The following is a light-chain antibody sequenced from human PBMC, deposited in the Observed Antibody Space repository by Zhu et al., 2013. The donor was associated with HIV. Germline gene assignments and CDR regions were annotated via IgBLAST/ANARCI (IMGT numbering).Light chain of an antibody. Sequence: DIQMTQSPSSLSASVGDRVTMTCRASQRINTYLNWYQQRPGEAPKLLIYRASNLQSGVPSRFSGSGSGTDFTLTISSLQPEDFATYYCQQSYSTPFTFGPGTKVDIK. V-gene: IGKV1-39*01. CDR2: RAS. CDR1: QRINTY. J-gene: IGKJ3*01. CDR3: QQSYSTPFT.